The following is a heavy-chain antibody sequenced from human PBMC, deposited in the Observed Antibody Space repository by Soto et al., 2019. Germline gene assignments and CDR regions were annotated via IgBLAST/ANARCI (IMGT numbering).Heavy chain of an antibody. CDR3: ARGHMGWFDP. Sequence: SETLSLTCTVSGGSVSSYFWSWIRQPPGKGLEWIGYISYSGETNSNPSLKSRVTMSVDTSKNQFSLRLNSVTAADSAVYYCARGHMGWFDPWGLGTLVTVSS. CDR1: GGSVSSYF. J-gene: IGHJ5*02. V-gene: IGHV4-59*02. CDR2: ISYSGET. D-gene: IGHD3-16*01.